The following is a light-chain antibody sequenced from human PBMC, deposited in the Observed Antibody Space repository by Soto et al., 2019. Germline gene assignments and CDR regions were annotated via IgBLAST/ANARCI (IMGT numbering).Light chain of an antibody. Sequence: DIVMTQSPLSLPVTPGEPASISCRSSQSLLHSNGYNYLDWYLQKPGQSPQLLIYLGSNRASGVPDRFSGSGSGTDFTLKISRVEAEDVGVYYYMQGQQTFTFGPGTKVDIK. CDR2: LGS. V-gene: IGKV2-28*01. CDR3: MQGQQTFT. J-gene: IGKJ3*01. CDR1: QSLLHSNGYNY.